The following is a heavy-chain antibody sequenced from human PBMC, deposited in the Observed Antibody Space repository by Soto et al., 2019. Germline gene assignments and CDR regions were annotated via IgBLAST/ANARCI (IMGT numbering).Heavy chain of an antibody. D-gene: IGHD3-10*01. CDR3: AKSTLENYDYYYYMDV. Sequence: PGGSLRLSCAASGFISTYAMRWIRQAAGKGLEWVSAISGSGGSTYYADSVKGRFTISRDNSKNTLYLQMNSLRAEDTAVYYCAKSTLENYDYYYYMDVWGKGTTVTVSS. V-gene: IGHV3-23*01. J-gene: IGHJ6*03. CDR1: GFISTYA. CDR2: ISGSGGST.